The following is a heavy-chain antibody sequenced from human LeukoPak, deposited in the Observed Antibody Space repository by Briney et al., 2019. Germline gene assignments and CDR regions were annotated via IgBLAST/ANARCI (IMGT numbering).Heavy chain of an antibody. D-gene: IGHD6-6*01. CDR2: IYTSGST. V-gene: IGHV4-4*07. J-gene: IGHJ4*02. CDR1: GGSISSYY. CDR3: ARGPGGSSSSDFDY. Sequence: SETLSLTCTVSGGSISSYYWSWIRQPAGKGLEWIGRIYTSGSTNYNPSLKSRVTISVDTSKNQFSLKLSSVTAADTAVYYCARGPGGSSSSDFDYWGQGTLVTVSS.